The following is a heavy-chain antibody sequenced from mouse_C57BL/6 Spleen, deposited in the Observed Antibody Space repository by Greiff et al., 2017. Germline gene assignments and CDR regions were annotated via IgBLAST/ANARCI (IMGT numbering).Heavy chain of an antibody. CDR2: ISSGGDYI. J-gene: IGHJ1*03. Sequence: EVHLVESGEGLVKPGGSLKLSCAASGFTFSSYAMSWVRQTPEKRLEWVAYISSGGDYIYYADTVKGRFTISRDNARNTLYLQMSSLKSEDTAMYYCTRDGSSPYWYFDVWGTGTTVTVSS. CDR3: TRDGSSPYWYFDV. CDR1: GFTFSSYA. D-gene: IGHD1-1*01. V-gene: IGHV5-9-1*02.